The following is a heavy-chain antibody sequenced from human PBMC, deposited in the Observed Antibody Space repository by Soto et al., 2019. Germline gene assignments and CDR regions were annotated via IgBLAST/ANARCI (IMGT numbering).Heavy chain of an antibody. CDR2: IYSGGST. J-gene: IGHJ3*02. D-gene: IGHD3-10*01. CDR3: ASRRPWFPYAFDI. CDR1: GFTVSSNY. Sequence: QPGGSLRLSCAASGFTVSSNYMSWVRQAPGKGLEWVSVIYSGGSTYYADSVKGRFTISRDNSKNTLYLQMNSLRAEDTAVYYCASRRPWFPYAFDIWGQGTMVTVSS. V-gene: IGHV3-66*01.